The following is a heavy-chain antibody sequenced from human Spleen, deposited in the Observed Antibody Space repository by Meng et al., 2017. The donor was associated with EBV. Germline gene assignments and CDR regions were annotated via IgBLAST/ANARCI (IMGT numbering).Heavy chain of an antibody. CDR1: GGSFSTGGYY. CDR3: ARDVGRDYFDP. V-gene: IGHV4-30-4*01. J-gene: IGHJ4*02. CDR2: ISNIGRT. Sequence: QVALQESGPGLVEPSQTLSLTCTVSGGSFSTGGYYWSWIRQPPGKGLEWIGYISNIGRTYYNPSLKSRVTISVDTSKKQFSLKLSSVTAADTAVYYCARDVGRDYFDPWGRGTLVTVSS.